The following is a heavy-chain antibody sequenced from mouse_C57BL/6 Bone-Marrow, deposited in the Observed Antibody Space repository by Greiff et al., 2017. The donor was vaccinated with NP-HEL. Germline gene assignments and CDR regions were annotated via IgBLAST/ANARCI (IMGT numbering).Heavy chain of an antibody. J-gene: IGHJ2*01. CDR3: TRGGPYYYGSSYDYFDY. D-gene: IGHD1-1*01. CDR2: ISSGGDYI. V-gene: IGHV5-9-1*02. Sequence: EVQLQESGEGLVKPGGSLKLSCAASGFTFSSYAMSWVRQTPEKRLEWVAYISSGGDYIYYADTVKGRFTISRDNARNTLYLQMSSLKSEDTAMYYCTRGGPYYYGSSYDYFDYWGQGTTLTVSS. CDR1: GFTFSSYA.